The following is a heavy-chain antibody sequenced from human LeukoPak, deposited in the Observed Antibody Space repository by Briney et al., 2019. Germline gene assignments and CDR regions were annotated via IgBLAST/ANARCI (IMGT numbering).Heavy chain of an antibody. CDR2: IYTSGST. CDR3: ARWGRRNWFDP. Sequence: SETLSLTCTVSGGSISSYYWSWIRQPPGKGLEWIGYIYTSGSTNYDPSLKSRVTISVDTSKNQFSLKLSSVTAADTAVYYCARWGRRNWFDPWGQGTLVTVSS. J-gene: IGHJ5*02. D-gene: IGHD3-16*01. CDR1: GGSISSYY. V-gene: IGHV4-4*09.